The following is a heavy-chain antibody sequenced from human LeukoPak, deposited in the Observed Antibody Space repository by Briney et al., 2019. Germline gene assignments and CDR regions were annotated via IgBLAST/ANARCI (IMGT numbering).Heavy chain of an antibody. CDR2: ISSSGSTI. Sequence: PGGSLRLSCAASGFTFSDYYMSWIRQATGKGLEWVSYISSSGSTIYYADSVKGRFTISRDNAKNSLYLQMNSLRAEDTAVYYCARDTSLGMPQWFDPWGQGALVTISS. V-gene: IGHV3-11*04. CDR3: ARDTSLGMPQWFDP. D-gene: IGHD2-2*01. J-gene: IGHJ5*02. CDR1: GFTFSDYY.